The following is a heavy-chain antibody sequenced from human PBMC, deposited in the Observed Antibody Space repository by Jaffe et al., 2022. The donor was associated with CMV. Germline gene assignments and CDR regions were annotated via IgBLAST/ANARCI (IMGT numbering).Heavy chain of an antibody. V-gene: IGHV2-70*01. J-gene: IGHJ3*02. D-gene: IGHD3-22*01. Sequence: QVTLRESGPALVKPTQTLTLTCTFSGFSLSTSGMCVSWIRQPPGKALEWLALIDWDDDKYYSTSLKTRLTISKDTSKNQVVLTMTNMDPVDTATYYCARIKRSGYYYDSSGYYILRWGAFDIWGQGTMVTVSS. CDR1: GFSLSTSGMC. CDR2: IDWDDDK. CDR3: ARIKRSGYYYDSSGYYILRWGAFDI.